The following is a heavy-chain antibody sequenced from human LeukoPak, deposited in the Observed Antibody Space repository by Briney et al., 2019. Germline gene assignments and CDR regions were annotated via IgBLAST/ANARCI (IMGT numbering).Heavy chain of an antibody. CDR3: AREMTTVTTFDY. CDR2: IYYSGST. V-gene: IGHV4-39*07. J-gene: IGHJ4*02. Sequence: WVRQTPGKGLEWIGSIYYSGSTYYNPSLKSRVTISLDTSKNQFSLKLSSVTAADTAVYYCAREMTTVTTFDYWGQGTLVTVSS. D-gene: IGHD4-17*01.